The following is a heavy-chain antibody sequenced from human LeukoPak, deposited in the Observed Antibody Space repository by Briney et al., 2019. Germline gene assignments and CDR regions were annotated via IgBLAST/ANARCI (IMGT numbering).Heavy chain of an antibody. D-gene: IGHD3-22*01. CDR1: GGFTTSSSY. Sequence: SETLSLTCSVSGGFTTSSSYWSWVRQSPGKGLEWIGSFYSSGEIHYSPSLKSRVTISVDKSRNQIALKLTSVTAADTAMYYCARVIRGYYDSSGYYLGAFDIWGQGTVVTVSS. CDR3: ARVIRGYYDSSGYYLGAFDI. CDR2: FYSSGEI. J-gene: IGHJ3*02. V-gene: IGHV4-39*06.